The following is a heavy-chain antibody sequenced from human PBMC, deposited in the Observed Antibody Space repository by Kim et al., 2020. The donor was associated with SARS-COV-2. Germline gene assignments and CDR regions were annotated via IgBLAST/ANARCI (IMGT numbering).Heavy chain of an antibody. V-gene: IGHV3-33*06. CDR3: AKEAPLIAAAGRWDCFDP. CDR1: GFTFSSYA. Sequence: GGSLRLSCAASGFTFSSYAMHWVRQAPGKGMEWVAVIWYDGSNKYYADSVKGRFTISRDNSKNTLYLQMNSLRAEDTAVYYCAKEAPLIAAAGRWDCFDPWGQGTLVTVSS. D-gene: IGHD6-13*01. CDR2: IWYDGSNK. J-gene: IGHJ5*02.